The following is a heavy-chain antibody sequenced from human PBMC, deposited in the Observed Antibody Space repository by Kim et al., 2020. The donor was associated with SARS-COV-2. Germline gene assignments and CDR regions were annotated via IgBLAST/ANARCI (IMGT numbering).Heavy chain of an antibody. D-gene: IGHD3-16*01. Sequence: GGSLRLSCAASGFSFSNYGLNWVRQAPGKGLEWVSLIWCDGDDANYEDSVKARFTISRDNSKNTLYLQMNSLRAEDTAVYYGAKELSAVGPQNDWG. CDR1: GFSFSNYG. V-gene: IGHV3-23*01. J-gene: IGHJ6*02. CDR2: IWCDGDDA. CDR3: AKELSAVGPQND.